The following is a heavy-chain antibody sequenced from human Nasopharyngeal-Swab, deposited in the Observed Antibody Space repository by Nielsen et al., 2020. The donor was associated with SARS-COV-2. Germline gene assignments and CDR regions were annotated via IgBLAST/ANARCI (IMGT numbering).Heavy chain of an antibody. CDR2: IYYSGST. CDR1: GGSISSSSYY. Sequence: SETLSLTCTVSGGSISSSSYYWGWIRQPPGKGLEWIGSIYYSGSTYYNPSLKSRVTIAVDPSKNQFSLKLSSVTAADTAVYYCAGQSMVRGSQFPRFDYWGQGTLVTVSS. CDR3: AGQSMVRGSQFPRFDY. V-gene: IGHV4-39*01. J-gene: IGHJ4*02. D-gene: IGHD3-10*01.